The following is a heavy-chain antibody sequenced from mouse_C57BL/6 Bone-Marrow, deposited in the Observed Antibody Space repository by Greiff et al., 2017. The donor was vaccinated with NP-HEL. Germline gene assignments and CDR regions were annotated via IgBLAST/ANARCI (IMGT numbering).Heavy chain of an antibody. CDR1: GYTFTDYE. CDR2: IDPETGGT. CDR3: TRSYGNYYAMDY. J-gene: IGHJ4*01. Sequence: VQLQQSGAELVRPGASVTLSCKASGYTFTDYEMHWVKQTPVHGLEWIGAIDPETGGTAYNQKFKGKAILTADKSSSTAYMELRSLTSEDSAVYYCTRSYGNYYAMDYWGQGTSVTVSS. V-gene: IGHV1-15*01. D-gene: IGHD2-1*01.